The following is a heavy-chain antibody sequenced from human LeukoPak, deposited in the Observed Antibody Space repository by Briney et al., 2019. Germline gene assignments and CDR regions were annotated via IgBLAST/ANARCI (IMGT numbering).Heavy chain of an antibody. J-gene: IGHJ6*03. CDR1: GGSFSGYY. CDR2: INHSGST. V-gene: IGHV4-34*01. D-gene: IGHD3-16*02. Sequence: SETLSLTCAVYGGSFSGYYWSWIRQPPGEGLEWMGEINHSGSTNYNPSLKGRVTISVDTSKNQFSLKLSSVTAADTAVYYCARAYYDYVWGSYRSGYYYYYYMDVWGKGTTVTVSS. CDR3: ARAYYDYVWGSYRSGYYYYYYMDV.